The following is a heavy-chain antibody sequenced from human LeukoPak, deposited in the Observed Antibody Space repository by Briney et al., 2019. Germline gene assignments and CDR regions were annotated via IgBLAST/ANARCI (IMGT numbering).Heavy chain of an antibody. D-gene: IGHD2-2*01. CDR2: INAGNGNT. CDR1: GYTFTSYA. CDR3: ALMVVVPAASSDWFDP. Sequence: ASVKVSCKASGYTFTSYAMHWVRQAPGQRLEWMGWINAGNGNTKYSQKFQGRVTITRDTSASTAYMELSRLRSDDTAVYYCALMVVVPAASSDWFDPWGQGTLVTVSS. V-gene: IGHV1-3*01. J-gene: IGHJ5*02.